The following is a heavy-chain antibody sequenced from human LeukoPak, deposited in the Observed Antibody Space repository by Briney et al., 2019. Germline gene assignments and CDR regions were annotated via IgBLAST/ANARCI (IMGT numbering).Heavy chain of an antibody. D-gene: IGHD6-13*01. CDR3: ARVSAAAAGTDFDY. CDR2: IYYSGST. Sequence: SETLSLTCTVSGGPISNYYWSWIRQPPGRGLEWIGYIYYSGSTNYNPSLKSRVTISVDTSKNQFSLKLSSVTAADTAVYYCARVSAAAAGTDFDYWGQGTLVTVSS. J-gene: IGHJ4*02. CDR1: GGPISNYY. V-gene: IGHV4-59*01.